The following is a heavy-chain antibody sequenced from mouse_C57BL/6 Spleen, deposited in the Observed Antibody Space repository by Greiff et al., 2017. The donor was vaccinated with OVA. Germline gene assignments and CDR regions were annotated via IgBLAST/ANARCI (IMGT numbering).Heavy chain of an antibody. J-gene: IGHJ2*01. CDR1: GFTFSDYY. V-gene: IGHV5-16*01. Sequence: EVHLVESEGGLVQPGSSMKLSCTASGFTFSDYYMAWVRQAPEKGLEWVANINYDGSSTYYLDSLKSRFIISRDNAKNILYLQMSSLKSEDTATYYCAREGDWPFDYWGQGTTLTVSS. CDR3: AREGDWPFDY. CDR2: INYDGSST. D-gene: IGHD3-3*01.